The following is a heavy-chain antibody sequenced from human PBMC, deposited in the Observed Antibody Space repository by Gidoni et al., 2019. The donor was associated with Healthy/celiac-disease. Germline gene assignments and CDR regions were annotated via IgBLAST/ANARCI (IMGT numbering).Heavy chain of an antibody. Sequence: EWVANIKQDGSEKYYVDSVKGRFTISRDNAKNSLYLQMNSLRAEDTAVYYCARDSESGYNDYWGQGTLVTVSS. CDR2: IKQDGSEK. CDR3: ARDSESGYNDY. V-gene: IGHV3-7*03. D-gene: IGHD5-12*01. J-gene: IGHJ4*02.